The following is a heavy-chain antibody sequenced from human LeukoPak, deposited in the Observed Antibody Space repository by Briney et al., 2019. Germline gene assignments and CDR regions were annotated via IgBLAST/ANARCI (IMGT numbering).Heavy chain of an antibody. CDR3: ARDKSLADPYFFDY. J-gene: IGHJ4*02. CDR2: INPNSGGA. CDR1: GYTFTDYY. V-gene: IGHV1-2*02. Sequence: ASVKVSCKASGYTFTDYYIHWVRQAPGQGLEWMGWINPNSGGANYAQKFQGRVTLTRDTSISAAYMDLHSLRSDDTAVYFCARDKSLADPYFFDYWGQGTLVTVSS.